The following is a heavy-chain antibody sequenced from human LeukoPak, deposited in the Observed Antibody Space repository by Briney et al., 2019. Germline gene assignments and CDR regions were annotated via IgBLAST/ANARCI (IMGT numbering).Heavy chain of an antibody. CDR1: GGSISSYY. D-gene: IGHD6-13*01. Sequence: PSETLSLTCAVSGGSISSYYWSWIRQPAGKGLEWIGRIYTSGSTNYNPSLKSRVTMSVDTSKNQFSLKLSSVTAAGTAVYYCARDPSSWNDAFDIWGQGTMVTVSS. CDR3: ARDPSSWNDAFDI. J-gene: IGHJ3*02. V-gene: IGHV4-4*07. CDR2: IYTSGST.